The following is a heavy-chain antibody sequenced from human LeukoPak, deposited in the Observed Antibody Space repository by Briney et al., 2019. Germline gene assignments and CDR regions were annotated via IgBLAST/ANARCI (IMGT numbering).Heavy chain of an antibody. D-gene: IGHD6-13*01. CDR3: AREDRIAAAGMYYYGMDV. V-gene: IGHV1-69*04. Sequence: GASVKVSCKPSGATLSSYTISWVQQAPGQGLEWLGRIIPTLGIANYAQKFQGRVTITADKSTSTAYMELSSLRSEDTAVYYCAREDRIAAAGMYYYGMDVWGQGTTVTVSS. CDR2: IIPTLGIA. CDR1: GATLSSYT. J-gene: IGHJ6*02.